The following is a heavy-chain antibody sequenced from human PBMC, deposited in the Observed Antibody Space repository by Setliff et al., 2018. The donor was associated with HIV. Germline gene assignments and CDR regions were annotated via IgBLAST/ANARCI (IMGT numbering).Heavy chain of an antibody. D-gene: IGHD3-16*01. CDR3: ATSKGGRYGSFDY. J-gene: IGHJ4*02. Sequence: SETLSLTCTVSGGSISSYYWSWIRQPPGKGLEWIGYIYTSGSTNYNPSLKSRVTISVDTSKNQFSLKLSSVTAADTAVYYCATSKGGRYGSFDYWGQGTL. V-gene: IGHV4-4*08. CDR1: GGSISSYY. CDR2: IYTSGST.